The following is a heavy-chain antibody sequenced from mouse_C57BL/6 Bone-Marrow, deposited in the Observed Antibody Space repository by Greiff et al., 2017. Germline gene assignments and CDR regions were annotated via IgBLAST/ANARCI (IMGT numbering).Heavy chain of an antibody. D-gene: IGHD1-1*01. CDR3: ARHYGSSVDY. V-gene: IGHV1-55*01. Sequence: QVQLQQPGAELVQPGASVTMSCKASGYTFTRYWVTWVKQRPGHGLEWIGDIYPGCGSTNYNEKFKSKAPLTVDTSSSTAYMQLSSLTPEDSAVYYSARHYGSSVDYWGQGTTLTVSS. CDR1: GYTFTRYW. J-gene: IGHJ2*01. CDR2: IYPGCGST.